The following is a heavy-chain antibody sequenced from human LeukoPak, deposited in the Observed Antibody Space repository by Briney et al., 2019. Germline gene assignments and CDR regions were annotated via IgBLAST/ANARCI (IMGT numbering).Heavy chain of an antibody. J-gene: IGHJ4*02. V-gene: IGHV1-69*04. Sequence: GASVKVSCKASGYTFTGYYMHWVRQAPGQGLEWMGRIIPILGIANYAQKFQGRVTITADKSTSTAYMELSSLRSEDTAVYYCASELNTAMVTPIDYWGQGTLVTVSS. CDR2: IIPILGIA. CDR1: GYTFTGYY. CDR3: ASELNTAMVTPIDY. D-gene: IGHD5-18*01.